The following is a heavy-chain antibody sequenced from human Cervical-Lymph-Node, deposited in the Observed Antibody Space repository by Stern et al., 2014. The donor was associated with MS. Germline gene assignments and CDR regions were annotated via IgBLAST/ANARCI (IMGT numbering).Heavy chain of an antibody. Sequence: VQLVESGAEVKKPESSVKVSCKASGGTFSSYAISWVRQAPGQGLEWMGGIIPIFGTANYAQKFQGRVTITADESTSTAYMELSSLRSEDTAVYYCARDSHRPYYYDSSGYYHWGQGTLVTVSS. CDR1: GGTFSSYA. CDR2: IIPIFGTA. V-gene: IGHV1-69*01. D-gene: IGHD3-22*01. CDR3: ARDSHRPYYYDSSGYYH. J-gene: IGHJ5*02.